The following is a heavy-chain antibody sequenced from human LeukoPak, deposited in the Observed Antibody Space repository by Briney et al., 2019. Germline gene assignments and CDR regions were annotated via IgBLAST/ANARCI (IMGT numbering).Heavy chain of an antibody. J-gene: IGHJ6*02. D-gene: IGHD5-24*01. Sequence: GESLKISCKGSGYSFTSYWIGWVRQMPGKGLEWMGIIYPGDSDTRYSPSFQGQVTISADKSISTAYLQWSSLKASDTATYYCGRYGLSGNGYTSYFYYGMDFWGQGTAVTVSS. CDR2: IYPGDSDT. V-gene: IGHV5-51*01. CDR3: GRYGLSGNGYTSYFYYGMDF. CDR1: GYSFTSYW.